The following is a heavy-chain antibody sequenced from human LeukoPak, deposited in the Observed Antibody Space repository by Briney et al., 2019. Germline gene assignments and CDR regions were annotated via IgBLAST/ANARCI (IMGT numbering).Heavy chain of an antibody. D-gene: IGHD6-19*01. CDR2: ISSSSSTI. CDR1: GFTFSSYS. J-gene: IGHJ5*02. CDR3: ARVAGWHWFDP. Sequence: GSLRLSSAASGFTFSSYSMLWVREAPGKGLEWVSYISSSSSTIYYADSVKCRFTISRDNAKNTGYLQMNNMRVDDTAVYYCARVAGWHWFDPWGQGTLVTVSS. V-gene: IGHV3-48*01.